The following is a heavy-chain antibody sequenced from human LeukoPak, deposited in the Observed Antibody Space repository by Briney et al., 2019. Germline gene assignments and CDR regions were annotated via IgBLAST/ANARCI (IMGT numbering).Heavy chain of an antibody. CDR2: FDPEDGET. D-gene: IGHD3-10*01. J-gene: IGHJ3*02. CDR1: GYTLTELS. Sequence: ASVKVSCKVSGYTLTELSMHWVRQAPGKGLEWMGGFDPEDGETIYAQKFQGRATMTEDTTTDTAYMELSSLRSEDTAVYYCATATMVRGVPYAFDIWGQGTMVTVSS. V-gene: IGHV1-24*01. CDR3: ATATMVRGVPYAFDI.